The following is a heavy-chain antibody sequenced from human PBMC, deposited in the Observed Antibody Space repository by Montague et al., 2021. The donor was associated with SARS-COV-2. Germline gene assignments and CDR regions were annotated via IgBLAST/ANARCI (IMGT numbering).Heavy chain of an antibody. CDR1: GYSFTSYW. V-gene: IGHV5-10-1*01. CDR2: IDPSDSYT. Sequence: QSGAEVKKPGESLRISCKGSGYSFTSYWISWVRQMPGKGLEWMGRIDPSDSYTNYSPSFQGHVTISADKSISTAYLQWSSLKASDTAVYYCARLSRDGCNLGLGSRLGGRDVWGQGTTVTVSS. J-gene: IGHJ6*02. D-gene: IGHD5-24*01. CDR3: ARLSRDGCNLGLGSRLGGRDV.